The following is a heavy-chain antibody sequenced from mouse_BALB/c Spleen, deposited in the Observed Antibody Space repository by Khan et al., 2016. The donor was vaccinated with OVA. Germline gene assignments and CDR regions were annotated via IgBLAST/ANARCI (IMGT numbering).Heavy chain of an antibody. Sequence: VQLQESGPGLVKPSQSLSLTCTVTGYSITRNYAWSWIRQFPGNKLEWMGYISYSGSTNYNPSLKSRISVTRDTSENQFFLQLSSVTTEDTATYYCARQNYYGYALDYWGQGTSVTVSS. D-gene: IGHD1-1*01. V-gene: IGHV3-2*02. CDR1: GYSITRNYA. CDR3: ARQNYYGYALDY. J-gene: IGHJ4*01. CDR2: ISYSGST.